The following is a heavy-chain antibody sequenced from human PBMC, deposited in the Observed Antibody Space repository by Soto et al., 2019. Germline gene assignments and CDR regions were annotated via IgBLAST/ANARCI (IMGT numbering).Heavy chain of an antibody. V-gene: IGHV3-23*01. Sequence: GGSLRLSCAASGFTFSSYAMSWVRQAPGKGLEWVSAISGSGGSTYYADSVKGRFTISRDNSKNTLYLQMNSLRAEDTAVYYCAPLTTVTRRFVGPFVTYDFGIEDVWGKGTTVTVSS. CDR1: GFTFSSYA. J-gene: IGHJ6*04. D-gene: IGHD4-17*01. CDR2: ISGSGGST. CDR3: APLTTVTRRFVGPFVTYDFGIEDV.